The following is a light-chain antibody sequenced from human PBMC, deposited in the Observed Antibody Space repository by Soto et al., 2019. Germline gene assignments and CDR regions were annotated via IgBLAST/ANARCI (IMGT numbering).Light chain of an antibody. CDR2: VTS. J-gene: IGKJ5*01. CDR3: QQSYSTPIT. V-gene: IGKV1-39*01. CDR1: QSISGY. Sequence: DIQMTQSPSSLSASVGDRVTITCRASQSISGYLNWYQQKPGQAPKLLIYVTSTLQSGVPSRFSGSGSGTDFTLTISCLQPEDFATYYCQQSYSTPITFGQGTRVEIK.